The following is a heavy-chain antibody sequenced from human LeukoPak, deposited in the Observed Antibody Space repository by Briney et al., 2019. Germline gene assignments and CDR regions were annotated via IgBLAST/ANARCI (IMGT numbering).Heavy chain of an antibody. Sequence: PSETLSLTCTVSGGSLSSYYWCWLRQPPGKGLEWIGYIYTSGSTNYNPSLQRRVTIPVDTSKNQFSLKRSSLTAADTAVYYCARSRNDLPSGPNYYYYYMDVWGKGTTVTVSS. J-gene: IGHJ6*03. V-gene: IGHV4-4*09. CDR1: GGSLSSYY. D-gene: IGHD1-1*01. CDR3: ARSRNDLPSGPNYYYYYMDV. CDR2: IYTSGST.